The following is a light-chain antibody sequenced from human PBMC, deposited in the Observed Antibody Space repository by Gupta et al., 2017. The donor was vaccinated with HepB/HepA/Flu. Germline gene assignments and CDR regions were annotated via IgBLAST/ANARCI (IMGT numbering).Light chain of an antibody. J-gene: IGKJ4*01. CDR1: QSVSSY. V-gene: IGKV3-11*01. CDR2: EAS. CDR3: QQRSNWLT. Sequence: EIVLTQSPATLSLSPGDRATLPCRASQSVSSYLAWYQQKPGQAPRLLIYEASNRATGIPARFSGSGSGTDFTLTISSLEPEDFAVYYCQQRSNWLTFGGGTKVEIK.